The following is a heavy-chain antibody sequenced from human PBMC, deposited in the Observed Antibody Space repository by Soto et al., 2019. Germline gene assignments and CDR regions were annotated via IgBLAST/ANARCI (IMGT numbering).Heavy chain of an antibody. Sequence: PGESLKISCKGSGYSFTSYWISWVRQMPGKGLEWMGRIDPSDSYTNYSPSFQGHVTISADKSISTAYLQWSSLKASETAMYYCERKQDIPGWFDTWGQGTLVTVSS. J-gene: IGHJ5*02. CDR2: IDPSDSYT. CDR3: ERKQDIPGWFDT. D-gene: IGHD2-15*01. CDR1: GYSFTSYW. V-gene: IGHV5-10-1*01.